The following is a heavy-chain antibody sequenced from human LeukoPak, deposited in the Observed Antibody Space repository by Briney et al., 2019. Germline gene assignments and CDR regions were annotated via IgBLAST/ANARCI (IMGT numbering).Heavy chain of an antibody. CDR2: ISSSSSYI. D-gene: IGHD3-3*01. V-gene: IGHV3-21*01. CDR3: ARWDDFWSGYSVHAFDI. CDR1: GFTFSSYS. Sequence: PGGSLRLSCAASGFTFSSYSTNWVRQAPGKGLEWVSSISSSSSYIYYADSVKGRFTISRDNAKNSLYLQMNSLRAEDTAVYYCARWDDFWSGYSVHAFDIWGQGTMVTVSS. J-gene: IGHJ3*02.